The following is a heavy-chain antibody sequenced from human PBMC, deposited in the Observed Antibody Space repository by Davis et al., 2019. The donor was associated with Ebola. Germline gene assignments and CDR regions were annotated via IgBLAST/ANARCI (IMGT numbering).Heavy chain of an antibody. D-gene: IGHD4-11*01. V-gene: IGHV3-74*01. Sequence: GESLKISCAASGFTFSAYWMHWVRQAPGKGLVWVSRIESDGRSTTYADSVKGRFTISRDNAKNTLYLQMNSLRAEDTAVYYCARDSDDYSFDYWGQGTLVTVSS. J-gene: IGHJ4*02. CDR3: ARDSDDYSFDY. CDR1: GFTFSAYW. CDR2: IESDGRST.